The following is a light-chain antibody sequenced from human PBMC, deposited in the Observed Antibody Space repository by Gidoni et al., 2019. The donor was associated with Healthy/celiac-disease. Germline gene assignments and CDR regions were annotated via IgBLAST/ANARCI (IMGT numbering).Light chain of an antibody. Sequence: DIQMTQFPSTLSASVGDRVTITCWASHNISWWLAWYQQKPGKAPKVLIYKASSLESGVPSRFSGSGSGTQFTLTSSSLQPDDFATYYCQQYHLYSSFGPGTKLEIK. V-gene: IGKV1-5*03. CDR2: KAS. CDR1: HNISWW. J-gene: IGKJ2*03. CDR3: QQYHLYSS.